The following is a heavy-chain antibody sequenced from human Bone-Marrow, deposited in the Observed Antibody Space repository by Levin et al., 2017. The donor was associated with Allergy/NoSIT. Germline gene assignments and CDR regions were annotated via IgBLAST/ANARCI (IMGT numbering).Heavy chain of an antibody. CDR3: ARDPLSYNWNYLDY. CDR2: ITGRSDNT. Sequence: SCAASGFSLNDYNMNWVRQAPGKGLEWVSSITGRSDNTYYADSVMGRFTLSRDNAKNSLFLQMNSLRAEDTAVYYCARDPLSYNWNYLDYWGQGTLVTVST. D-gene: IGHD1-20*01. CDR1: GFSLNDYN. J-gene: IGHJ4*02. V-gene: IGHV3-21*01.